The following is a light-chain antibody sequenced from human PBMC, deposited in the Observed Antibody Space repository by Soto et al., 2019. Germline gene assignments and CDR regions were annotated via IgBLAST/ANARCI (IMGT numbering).Light chain of an antibody. Sequence: NFMLTQPHSVSESPGKTVTISCTRSSGDIASNYVQWYQQRPGSAPTTVIYEDRQRPSGVPDRFSGSIDSSSNSASLTISGLKTEDESDYYCQSYDKSSPSLVFGGGTKVTVL. J-gene: IGLJ2*01. CDR3: QSYDKSSPSLV. CDR2: EDR. CDR1: SGDIASNY. V-gene: IGLV6-57*04.